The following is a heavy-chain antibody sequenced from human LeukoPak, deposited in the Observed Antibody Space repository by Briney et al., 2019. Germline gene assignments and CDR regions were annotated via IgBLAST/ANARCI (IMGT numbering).Heavy chain of an antibody. V-gene: IGHV3-33*01. CDR3: ALDLSSSSGAAFDY. Sequence: GRSLRLSCAASGFTFCSYGMHWVRQAPGKGLEWVAVIWYDGSNKYYADSVKGRFTISRDNSKNTLYLQMNSLRAEDTAVYYCALDLSSSSGAAFDYWGQGTLVTVSS. D-gene: IGHD6-6*01. J-gene: IGHJ4*02. CDR1: GFTFCSYG. CDR2: IWYDGSNK.